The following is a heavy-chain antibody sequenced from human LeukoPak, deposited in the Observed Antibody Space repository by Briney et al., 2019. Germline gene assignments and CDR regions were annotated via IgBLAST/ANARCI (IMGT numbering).Heavy chain of an antibody. Sequence: GASVKVSCKVSGYTLTELSMHWVRQAPGQGLEWMGWINPNSGGTNYAQKFQGRVTMTRDTSISTAYMELSRLRSDDTAVYYCARHIEWELLRWFDPWGQGTLVTVSS. CDR3: ARHIEWELLRWFDP. J-gene: IGHJ5*02. CDR2: INPNSGGT. D-gene: IGHD1-26*01. V-gene: IGHV1-2*02. CDR1: GYTLTELS.